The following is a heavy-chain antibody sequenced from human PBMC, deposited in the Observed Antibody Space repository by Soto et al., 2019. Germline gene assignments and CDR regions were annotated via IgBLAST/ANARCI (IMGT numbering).Heavy chain of an antibody. CDR2: ISGGGIKT. Sequence: PAGAPRTSRSGSGIRFSGFGMHRVRPAPGKGRWWLAPISGGGIKTYIGQAVKGRFTTSRDNSKSTLDLQNCSLRAEDTGVYYCAKDRGCERNVGLPKGSWGERAQVTVSS. CDR1: GIRFSGFG. V-gene: IGHV3-30*18. D-gene: IGHD3-10*02. J-gene: IGHJ5*02. CDR3: AKDRGCERNVGLPKGS.